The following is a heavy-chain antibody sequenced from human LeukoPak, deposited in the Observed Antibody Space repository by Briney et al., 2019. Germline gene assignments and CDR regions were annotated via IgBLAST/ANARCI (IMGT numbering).Heavy chain of an antibody. CDR3: ARMGGYSGYATH. V-gene: IGHV4-59*08. D-gene: IGHD5-12*01. Sequence: SETLSLTCTVSGGSISSYYWSWIRQPPGKGLEWIGYIHYSGSTNCNPSLKSRVTISLDTSNNQFSLKLSSVTAADTAVYYCARMGGYSGYATHWGQGTLVTVSS. CDR1: GGSISSYY. CDR2: IHYSGST. J-gene: IGHJ4*02.